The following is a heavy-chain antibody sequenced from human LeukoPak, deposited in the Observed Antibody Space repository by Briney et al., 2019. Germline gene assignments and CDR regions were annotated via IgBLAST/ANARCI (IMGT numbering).Heavy chain of an antibody. J-gene: IGHJ6*03. Sequence: PSETLSLTCTVSGGSISSYYWSWIRQPPGKGLEWIGYIYYSGSTNYNPSLKSRVTISVDASKNQFSLRLSSVTAADTAVYYCASGSYSFYYMDVWGKGTTVTVSS. CDR3: ASGSYSFYYMDV. CDR2: IYYSGST. CDR1: GGSISSYY. D-gene: IGHD1-26*01. V-gene: IGHV4-59*01.